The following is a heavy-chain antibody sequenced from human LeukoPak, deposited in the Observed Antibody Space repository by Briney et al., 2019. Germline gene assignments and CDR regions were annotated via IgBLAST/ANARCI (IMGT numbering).Heavy chain of an antibody. V-gene: IGHV3-48*04. CDR3: AREPGSGWLVDIDY. CDR2: ISSSSGTI. J-gene: IGHJ4*02. D-gene: IGHD6-19*01. CDR1: GFTFSRYS. Sequence: PGGSLRLSCAASGFTFSRYSMNWVRQAPGKGLEWISYISSSSGTIYYADSVKGRFTISRDNAKNSLYLQIHSLRGEDTALYYCAREPGSGWLVDIDYWGQGTLVTVSS.